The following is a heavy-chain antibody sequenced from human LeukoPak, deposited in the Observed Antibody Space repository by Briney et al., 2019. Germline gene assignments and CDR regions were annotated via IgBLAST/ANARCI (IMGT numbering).Heavy chain of an antibody. CDR2: INTEGKTT. CDR3: ARDPGSYAHDWYFDL. J-gene: IGHJ2*01. V-gene: IGHV3-74*01. D-gene: IGHD1-26*01. CDR1: GFTFSSYW. Sequence: PGGSLRLSCVASGFTFSSYWTYWVRQAPAKGLVWVSRINTEGKTTHYADSVKGRFIISRDNAKNTLYLEMNSLRAEDTAVYYCARDPGSYAHDWYFDLWGRGTLVTVSS.